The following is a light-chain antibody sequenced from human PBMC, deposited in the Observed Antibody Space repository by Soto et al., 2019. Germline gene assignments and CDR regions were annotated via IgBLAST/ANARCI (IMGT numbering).Light chain of an antibody. J-gene: IGKJ4*01. CDR2: DAF. V-gene: IGKV3-11*01. Sequence: DIVLTQSPATLSLSPGERATLSCRASQSISSYLAWYQQKPGQPPRLLIYDAFNRATGVPARFSGSRSGTDFTLTITSLEPEDFAVYYCQHRSDWPRSFGGGTKVEIK. CDR3: QHRSDWPRS. CDR1: QSISSY.